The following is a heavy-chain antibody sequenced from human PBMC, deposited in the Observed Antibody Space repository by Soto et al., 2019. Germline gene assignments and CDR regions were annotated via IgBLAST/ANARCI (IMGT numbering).Heavy chain of an antibody. D-gene: IGHD3-10*01. CDR1: GFTFSSYT. CDR3: ARDGNYYGSGRYYYYYGMDV. J-gene: IGHJ6*02. Sequence: GGSLRLSCAASGFTFSSYTIHWVRQAPGKGLEWVAVISYDGSNKYYADSVKGRFTISRDNSKNTLYLQMNSLRAEDTAVYYCARDGNYYGSGRYYYYYGMDVWGQGTTVTVSS. V-gene: IGHV3-30-3*01. CDR2: ISYDGSNK.